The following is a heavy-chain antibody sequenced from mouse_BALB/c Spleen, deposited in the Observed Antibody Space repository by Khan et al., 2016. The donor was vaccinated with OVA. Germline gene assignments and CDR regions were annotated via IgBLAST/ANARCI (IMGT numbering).Heavy chain of an antibody. J-gene: IGHJ3*01. CDR2: IDPSDSNT. CDR1: GYTFTTYW. D-gene: IGHD2-4*01. V-gene: IGHV1-61*01. CDR3: ALIYYDYGGFAY. Sequence: QVQLQQPGAELVRPGASVKLSCKASGYTFTTYWMNWMKQRPGQGLEWIGMIDPSDSNTHYNQMFKVKATLTVDKSSTPAYMQLSSLASEDSAVYYCALIYYDYGGFAYWGQGTLVTVSA.